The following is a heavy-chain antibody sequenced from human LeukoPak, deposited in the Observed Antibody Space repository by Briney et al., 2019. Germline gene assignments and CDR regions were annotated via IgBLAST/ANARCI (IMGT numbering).Heavy chain of an antibody. CDR3: ARDGAVNIPRFDP. J-gene: IGHJ5*02. CDR2: INAYNGDT. V-gene: IGHV1-18*01. Sequence: ASVKVSCKASGYTFTSYGFSWVRQAPGQGLEWMGWINAYNGDTNYAQKFQGRVAMTIDTSTSTAYMELRSLRSDDTAMYYCARDGAVNIPRFDPWGQGTLVTVSS. CDR1: GYTFTSYG. D-gene: IGHD1-26*01.